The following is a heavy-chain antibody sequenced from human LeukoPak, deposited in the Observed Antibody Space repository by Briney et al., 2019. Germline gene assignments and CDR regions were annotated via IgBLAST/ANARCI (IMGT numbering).Heavy chain of an antibody. Sequence: PGGSLRLSCAASGITFSNAWMTWVRQAPGKGLEWVGRIKRKTDGGTTDYAAPVKGRFTISRDDSKDTMYLQMNSLKTEDTAVYYCTTGPRFCTSRSSFTNSFDQWGQGTLVKVSS. J-gene: IGHJ4*02. CDR3: TTGPRFCTSRSSFTNSFDQ. D-gene: IGHD2-2*02. CDR1: GITFSNAW. CDR2: IKRKTDGGTT. V-gene: IGHV3-15*01.